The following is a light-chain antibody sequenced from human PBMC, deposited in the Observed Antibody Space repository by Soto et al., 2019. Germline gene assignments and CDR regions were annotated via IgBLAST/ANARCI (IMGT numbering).Light chain of an antibody. CDR1: QSISSY. CDR2: AAS. J-gene: IGKJ2*01. V-gene: IGKV1-39*01. Sequence: DIQMTQSPPSLSASVGDRVTITCRASQSISSYLNWYQQKPGKAPKLLIYAASSLQSGVPSRFSGSGSGTDFTLTISSLQPEDFATYYCQQSYSTPETFGQGTKLEIK. CDR3: QQSYSTPET.